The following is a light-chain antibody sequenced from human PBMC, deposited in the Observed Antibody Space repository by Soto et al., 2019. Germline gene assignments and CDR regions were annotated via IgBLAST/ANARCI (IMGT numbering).Light chain of an antibody. CDR1: SSNIGAGYD. Sequence: QSVLTQPPSVSGAPGQRVTISCTGSSSNIGAGYDVHWYQQLPGTAPKLLIYGNSNRPSGVPDRFSRSKSGTSASLAITGLHAEDEADYYCQSYDSSLRGVVFGGGTKLTVL. V-gene: IGLV1-40*01. CDR3: QSYDSSLRGVV. J-gene: IGLJ2*01. CDR2: GNS.